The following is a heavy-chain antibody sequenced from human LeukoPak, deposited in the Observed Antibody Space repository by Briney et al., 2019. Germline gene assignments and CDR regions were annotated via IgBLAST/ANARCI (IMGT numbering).Heavy chain of an antibody. CDR2: ISSSSSYI. D-gene: IGHD2-2*01. CDR3: ARGDILVVPPLDD. J-gene: IGHJ4*02. Sequence: GGSLRLSCAASGFTFSSYSMNWVRQAPGKGLEWVSSISSSSSYIYYADSVKGRFTISRDNAKNSLYLQMNSLRAEDTAVYYCARGDILVVPPLDDWGQGTLVTVSS. V-gene: IGHV3-21*01. CDR1: GFTFSSYS.